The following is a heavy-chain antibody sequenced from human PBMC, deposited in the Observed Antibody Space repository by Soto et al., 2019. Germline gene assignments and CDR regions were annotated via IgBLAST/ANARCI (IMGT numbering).Heavy chain of an antibody. J-gene: IGHJ4*02. CDR3: AREKRDTAMVTDY. D-gene: IGHD5-18*01. V-gene: IGHV1-69*06. Sequence: SVKVSCKASGGTFSSYAISWVRQAPGQGLEWMGGIIPIFGTANYAQKFQGRVTITADKSTSTAYMELSSLRSEDTAVYYCAREKRDTAMVTDYWGQGTLVTVSS. CDR2: IIPIFGTA. CDR1: GGTFSSYA.